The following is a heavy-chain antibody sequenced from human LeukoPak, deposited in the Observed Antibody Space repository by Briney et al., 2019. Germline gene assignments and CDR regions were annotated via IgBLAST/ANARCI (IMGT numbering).Heavy chain of an antibody. D-gene: IGHD4-17*01. CDR2: IWYDGSNK. Sequence: GRSLRLSCAASGFTFSSYGMHWVRQAPGKGLEWVAVIWYDGSNKYYADSVKGRFTISRDNSKNTLYLQMNSPRAEDTAVYYCARDDYGDYVVSYYYYGMDVWGQGTTVTVSS. J-gene: IGHJ6*02. V-gene: IGHV3-33*01. CDR1: GFTFSSYG. CDR3: ARDDYGDYVVSYYYYGMDV.